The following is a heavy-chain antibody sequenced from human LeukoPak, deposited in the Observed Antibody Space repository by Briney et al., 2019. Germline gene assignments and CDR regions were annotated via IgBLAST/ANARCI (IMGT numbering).Heavy chain of an antibody. Sequence: GSSVKVSCKASGGTFSSYAISWVRQAPGQGPKLVGAITPIFGTPHYVEKFQGRVTISADESTNTAFMELSSLTSDDTAIYYCTRSSKVVSRTFDYWGQGTLVTVSS. V-gene: IGHV1-69*01. D-gene: IGHD1-26*01. CDR2: ITPIFGTP. CDR1: GGTFSSYA. CDR3: TRSSKVVSRTFDY. J-gene: IGHJ4*02.